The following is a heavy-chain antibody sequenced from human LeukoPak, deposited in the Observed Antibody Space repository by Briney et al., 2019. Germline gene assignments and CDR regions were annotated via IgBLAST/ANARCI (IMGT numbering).Heavy chain of an antibody. J-gene: IGHJ4*02. V-gene: IGHV4-59*01. CDR1: GGSITSYY. CDR2: IYSSGSP. D-gene: IGHD3-10*01. Sequence: SETLSLTCTVSGGSITSYYWSWIRQPPGKGLEWIGSIYSSGSPTSYPSLKSRVTISLDTSKNQFSLKLSSVTAADTAVYYCARAYYGSGSPLDDWGQGTLVTVSS. CDR3: ARAYYGSGSPLDD.